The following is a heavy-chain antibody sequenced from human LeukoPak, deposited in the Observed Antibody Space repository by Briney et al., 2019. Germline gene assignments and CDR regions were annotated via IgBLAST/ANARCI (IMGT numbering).Heavy chain of an antibody. J-gene: IGHJ3*01. CDR3: ARISSSNWYNERGAFDV. V-gene: IGHV4-38-2*02. Sequence: SETLSLTCTVSGYSISSGYYWGWIRQPPGKGLEWIGSIYHSGSTYYNPSLKSRVTISVDTSKNQFSLKLSSVTAADTAVYYCARISSSNWYNERGAFDVWGQGTMVTVSS. CDR1: GYSISSGYY. D-gene: IGHD6-13*01. CDR2: IYHSGST.